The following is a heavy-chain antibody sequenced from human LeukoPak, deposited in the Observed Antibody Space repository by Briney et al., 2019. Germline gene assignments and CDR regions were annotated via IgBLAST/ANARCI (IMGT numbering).Heavy chain of an antibody. Sequence: SETLSLTCTVSGGSISSSSYYWGWIRQPPGKGLEWIGSIYYSGSTYYNPSLKSRVTISVDTSKNQFSLKLSSVTAADTAVYYCARVWFGELLVVGGNWFDPWGQGTLVTVSS. D-gene: IGHD3-10*01. CDR2: IYYSGST. V-gene: IGHV4-39*07. CDR1: GGSISSSSYY. J-gene: IGHJ5*02. CDR3: ARVWFGELLVVGGNWFDP.